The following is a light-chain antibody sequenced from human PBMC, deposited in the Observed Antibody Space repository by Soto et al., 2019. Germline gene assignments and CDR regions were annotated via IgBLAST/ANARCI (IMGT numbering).Light chain of an antibody. CDR1: QSVSSY. V-gene: IGKV3-11*01. CDR3: QQRSNWPPLFT. Sequence: EIVLTQSPATLSLSPGERATLSCRASQSVSSYLAWYQQKPGQAPRLLIYDASNRATGIPARFSGSGSGTDFTLTISSLEPEAFAVYSCQQRSNWPPLFTFGPGTKVDIK. J-gene: IGKJ3*01. CDR2: DAS.